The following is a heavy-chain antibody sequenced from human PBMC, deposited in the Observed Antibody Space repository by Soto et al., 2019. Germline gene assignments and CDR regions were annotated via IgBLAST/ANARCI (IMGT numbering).Heavy chain of an antibody. Sequence: ASVKVSCKASGYTSTSYYLHWVRQAPGQGLEWMGIINPSGGSTSSAQKFQGRVTVTRDTSTSTVYMELSSLRSEDTAVYYCGRPSGSSFWFDPWGQGTLVTVSS. V-gene: IGHV1-46*01. CDR2: INPSGGST. CDR1: GYTSTSYY. CDR3: GRPSGSSFWFDP. D-gene: IGHD6-6*01. J-gene: IGHJ5*02.